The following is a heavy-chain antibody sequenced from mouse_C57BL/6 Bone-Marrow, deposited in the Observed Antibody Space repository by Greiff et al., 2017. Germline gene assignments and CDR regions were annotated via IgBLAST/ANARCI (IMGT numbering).Heavy chain of an antibody. D-gene: IGHD4-1*01. CDR3: ALGLDFDY. Sequence: VKLQQSGPELVKPGASVKISCKASGYTFTDYYMNWVKQSHGKSLEWIGDINPNNGGTSYNQKFKGKATLTVDKSSSTAYMELRSLTSEDSAVYYCALGLDFDYWGQGTTLTVSS. CDR2: INPNNGGT. V-gene: IGHV1-26*01. J-gene: IGHJ2*01. CDR1: GYTFTDYY.